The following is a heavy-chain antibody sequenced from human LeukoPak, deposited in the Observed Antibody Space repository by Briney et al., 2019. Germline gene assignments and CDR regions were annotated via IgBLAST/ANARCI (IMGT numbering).Heavy chain of an antibody. CDR2: ISYDGSNK. J-gene: IGHJ4*02. D-gene: IGHD1-26*01. V-gene: IGHV3-30*03. Sequence: GRSLRLSCAASGFTFSSYGMHWVRQAPGKGLEWVAVISYDGSNKYYADSVKGRFTISRGISNNTLYLQMNSLRAEDTAVYYCARGGSYYPLWGQGTLVTVSS. CDR1: GFTFSSYG. CDR3: ARGGSYYPL.